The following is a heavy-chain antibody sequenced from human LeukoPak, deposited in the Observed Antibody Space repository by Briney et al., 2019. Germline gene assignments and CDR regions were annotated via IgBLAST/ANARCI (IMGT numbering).Heavy chain of an antibody. V-gene: IGHV4-61*01. CDR1: GASVSSGSHY. CDR2: FCCSGST. Sequence: TSETLSRTCTVSGASVSSGSHYWSWIRQAPGKGLEWIGYFCCSGSTNYNPSLKSRVTISVDTSKNQFSLKVSSVTAADTAVYYCAKAVAAVSLDSWGQGTLVTVSS. J-gene: IGHJ4*02. CDR3: AKAVAAVSLDS. D-gene: IGHD4-23*01.